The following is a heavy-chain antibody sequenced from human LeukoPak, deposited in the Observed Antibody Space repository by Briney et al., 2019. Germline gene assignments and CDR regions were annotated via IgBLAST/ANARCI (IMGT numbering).Heavy chain of an antibody. D-gene: IGHD6-13*01. V-gene: IGHV3-23*01. J-gene: IGHJ3*02. CDR3: AKDPSSSWRLDAFDI. CDR1: GFTFSSYA. CDR2: IRGSGGST. Sequence: GGSLSLSRAPSGFTFSSYAMSWVRQAPGKGLEWVSAIRGSGGSTYYADSVKGRFTISRDNSKNTLYLQMNSLRAEDTAVYYCAKDPSSSWRLDAFDIWGQGTMVTVSS.